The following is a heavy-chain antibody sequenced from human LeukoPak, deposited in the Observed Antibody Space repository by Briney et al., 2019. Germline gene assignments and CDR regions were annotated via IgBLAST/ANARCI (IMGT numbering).Heavy chain of an antibody. J-gene: IGHJ3*02. Sequence: GGSLRLSCAASGFTFNNYGMHWVRQAPGKGLEWVAYIRYDGRNKYYTDSVKGRFTITRDNSKNTLYLQMNSLRAEDTAVYYCAKGPKRYNILTGYFVIETAFDIWGQGTMVTVSS. CDR3: AKGPKRYNILTGYFVIETAFDI. V-gene: IGHV3-30*02. CDR2: IRYDGRNK. D-gene: IGHD3-9*01. CDR1: GFTFNNYG.